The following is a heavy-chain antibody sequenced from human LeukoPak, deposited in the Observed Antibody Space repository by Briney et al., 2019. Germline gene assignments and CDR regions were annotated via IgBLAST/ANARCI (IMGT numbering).Heavy chain of an antibody. Sequence: GGSLRLSCAAFGFSFETYDMHWVRHPTGKGLEWVSAVGATGETYYPDSVKDRFTISRENAKNSLYLQMNSLRVEDTAVYYCARAIGGPSGTYYNYWGQGTLVTVSS. J-gene: IGHJ4*02. CDR2: VGATGET. V-gene: IGHV3-13*01. D-gene: IGHD1-26*01. CDR3: ARAIGGPSGTYYNY. CDR1: GFSFETYD.